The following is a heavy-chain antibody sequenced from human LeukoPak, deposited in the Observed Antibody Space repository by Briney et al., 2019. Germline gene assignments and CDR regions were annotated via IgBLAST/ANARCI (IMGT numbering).Heavy chain of an antibody. CDR3: AKDGARYGEDADYGMDV. J-gene: IGHJ6*02. CDR2: IRYDGSNK. D-gene: IGHD4-17*01. Sequence: PGGSLRLSCAASGFTFSSYGMHWVRQAPGKGLEWVAFIRYDGSNKYYADSVKGRFTISRDNSKNTLYLQMNSLRAEDTAVYYCAKDGARYGEDADYGMDVWGQGTTVTVSS. CDR1: GFTFSSYG. V-gene: IGHV3-30*02.